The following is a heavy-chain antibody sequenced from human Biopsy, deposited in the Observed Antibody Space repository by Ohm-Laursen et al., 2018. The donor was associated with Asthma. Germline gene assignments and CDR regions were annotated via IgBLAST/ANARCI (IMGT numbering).Heavy chain of an antibody. V-gene: IGHV1-69*05. CDR3: ARTYYDFLTGQVNDAFAI. J-gene: IGHJ3*02. D-gene: IGHD3-9*01. CDR1: GGMFGNYA. Sequence: SVKVSCKASGGMFGNYAISWVRQAPGQGLEWMGGIIPIFGTSNYAQKFQGRVTMTRDRSISTAYMELNRLRSDDTAVYYCARTYYDFLTGQVNDAFAIWGQGTMVTVSS. CDR2: IIPIFGTS.